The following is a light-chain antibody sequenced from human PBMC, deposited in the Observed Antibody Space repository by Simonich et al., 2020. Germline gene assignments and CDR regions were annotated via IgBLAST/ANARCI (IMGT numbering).Light chain of an antibody. V-gene: IGKV4-1*01. CDR2: WAS. J-gene: IGKJ5*01. CDR1: QSVLYSSNNKNY. Sequence: DIVMTQSPDSLAVSLGERATINCKSSQSVLYSSNNKNYLAWYQHKPGQPPKLLIYWASTRESGVPDRFSGSGSGTDFTLTISSLQAEDVAVHYCQQYYSTPSITFGQGTRLEIK. CDR3: QQYYSTPSIT.